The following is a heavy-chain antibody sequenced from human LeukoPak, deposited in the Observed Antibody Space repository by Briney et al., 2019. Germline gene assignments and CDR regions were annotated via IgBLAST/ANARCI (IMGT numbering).Heavy chain of an antibody. CDR2: IYYSGST. D-gene: IGHD3-16*01. J-gene: IGHJ5*02. V-gene: IGHV4-61*05. Sequence: PSETLSLTCTVSGGSISSSSYYWGWIRQPPGKGLEWIGYIYYSGSTNYNPSLKSRVTISVGTSKNQFSLKLSSVTAADTAVYYCARHWGPNWFDPWGQETLVTVSS. CDR1: GGSISSSSYY. CDR3: ARHWGPNWFDP.